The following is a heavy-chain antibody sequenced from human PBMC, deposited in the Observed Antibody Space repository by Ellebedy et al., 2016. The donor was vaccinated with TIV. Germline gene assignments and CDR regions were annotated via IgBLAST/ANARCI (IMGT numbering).Heavy chain of an antibody. CDR1: GHSFSSDC. Sequence: ASVKVSXXASGHSFSSDCIHRWRQPPRQSFEWMVSFNTGNDNTKYSQNLQGRVTITRDYMEQSCLMSEDTAVYYCATREWQDRMDVWGQGTTVTVSS. CDR3: ATREWQDRMDV. CDR2: FNTGNDNT. D-gene: IGHD3-3*01. V-gene: IGHV1-3*04. J-gene: IGHJ6*02.